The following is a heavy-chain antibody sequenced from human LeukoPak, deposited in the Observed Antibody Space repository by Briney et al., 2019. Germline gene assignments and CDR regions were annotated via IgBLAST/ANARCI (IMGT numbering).Heavy chain of an antibody. D-gene: IGHD3-9*01. J-gene: IGHJ3*02. Sequence: GESLKISCKGSGYIFTNYWIGWVRQMPGEGLEWMGIIYPGGSDARYSPSFKGQVTISADKSITTAYLQWSSLKASDTAMYYCARGTQRDILTGYYPSDIWGQGTMVTVSS. CDR2: IYPGGSDA. CDR1: GYIFTNYW. V-gene: IGHV5-51*01. CDR3: ARGTQRDILTGYYPSDI.